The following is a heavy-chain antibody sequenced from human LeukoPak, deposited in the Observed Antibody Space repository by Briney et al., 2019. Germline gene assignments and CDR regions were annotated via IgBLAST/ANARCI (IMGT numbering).Heavy chain of an antibody. CDR3: ARVDYDILTGYSGFDP. Sequence: ASVKVSCKASGYTFTGYYMHWVRQAPGQGLEWMGWINPNSGGTSYAQKFQGRVTMTRDTSISTAYMELSRLRSDDTAVYYCARVDYDILTGYSGFDPWGQGTLVTVSS. CDR2: INPNSGGT. D-gene: IGHD3-9*01. J-gene: IGHJ5*02. V-gene: IGHV1-2*02. CDR1: GYTFTGYY.